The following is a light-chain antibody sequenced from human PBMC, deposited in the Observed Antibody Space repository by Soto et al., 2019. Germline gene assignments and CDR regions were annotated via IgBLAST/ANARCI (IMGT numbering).Light chain of an antibody. CDR1: SSNIGINS. J-gene: IGLJ1*01. V-gene: IGLV1-51*01. CDR2: DDN. CDR3: GSWDSSLSAYV. Sequence: QSVLTQPPAASGTPGQRVTISCSGSSSNIGINSVYWYQQLPGTAPKLLIYDDNKRPSGIPDRFSGSKSGTSATLGITGFQTGDEADYYCGSWDSSLSAYVFGTGTKVTVL.